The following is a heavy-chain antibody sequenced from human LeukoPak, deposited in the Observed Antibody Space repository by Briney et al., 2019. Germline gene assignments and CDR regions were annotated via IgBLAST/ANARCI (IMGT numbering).Heavy chain of an antibody. CDR3: ARGAVNITIFGVVIIPEYYFDY. J-gene: IGHJ4*02. V-gene: IGHV4-34*01. D-gene: IGHD3-3*01. CDR2: INHSGST. Sequence: SETLSLTCAVYGGSFSGYYWSWIRQPPGKGLEWIGEINHSGSTNYNPSLKSRVTISVDTSKNQFSLKLSSVTAADTAAYYCARGAVNITIFGVVIIPEYYFDYWGQGTLVTVSS. CDR1: GGSFSGYY.